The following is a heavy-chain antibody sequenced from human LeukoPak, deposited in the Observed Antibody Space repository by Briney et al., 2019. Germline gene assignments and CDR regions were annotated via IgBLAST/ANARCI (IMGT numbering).Heavy chain of an antibody. D-gene: IGHD1-26*01. CDR1: GGSICANY. V-gene: IGHV4-59*01. CDR2: IYYSGST. CDR3: ARERSGSYYDY. Sequence: SETLSLTCTVSGGSICANYWSRIRPRPGQGLEWIGYIYYSGSTNYNPSLKSLVTISVDTSKNQFSLKLSSVTAADTAVYYCARERSGSYYDYWGQGTLVTVSS. J-gene: IGHJ4*02.